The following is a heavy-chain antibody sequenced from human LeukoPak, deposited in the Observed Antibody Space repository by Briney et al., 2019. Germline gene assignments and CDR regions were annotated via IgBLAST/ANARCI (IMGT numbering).Heavy chain of an antibody. CDR1: GYSISSGYY. D-gene: IGHD5-24*01. J-gene: IGHJ3*02. Sequence: SETLSLTCTVSGYSISSGYYWGWIRQPPGKGLEWIGSIYRSGSTYYNPSLKSRVTISVDTSKNQFSLKLSSVTAADTAVYYCARGGEEMATIRSAFDIWGQGTMVTVSS. V-gene: IGHV4-38-2*02. CDR2: IYRSGST. CDR3: ARGGEEMATIRSAFDI.